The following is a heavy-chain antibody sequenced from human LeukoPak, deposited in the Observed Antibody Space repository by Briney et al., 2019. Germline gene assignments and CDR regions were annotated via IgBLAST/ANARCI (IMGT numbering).Heavy chain of an antibody. CDR1: GGTFSSYA. V-gene: IGHV1-18*01. D-gene: IGHD1-1*01. CDR2: ITAYDGDT. Sequence: GASVKVSCKASGGTFSSYAIIWVRQAPGQGLEWIGWITAYDGDTNYARKFQDRVTMATDTSTSTASMELWSLRSDDTAVYYCARDYQLPSGPDLFDIWGQGTVVTVSS. CDR3: ARDYQLPSGPDLFDI. J-gene: IGHJ3*02.